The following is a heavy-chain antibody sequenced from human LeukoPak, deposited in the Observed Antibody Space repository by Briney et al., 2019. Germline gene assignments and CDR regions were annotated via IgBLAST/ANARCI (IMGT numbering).Heavy chain of an antibody. CDR3: TGRFDP. Sequence: GRSLRLSCAASGFTLSSYAMHWVRQAPGKGLEWVAVISYDGSNKYYADSVKGRFTISRDNSKNTLYLQMNSLRAEDTAVYYCTGRFDPWGQGTLVTVSS. D-gene: IGHD2-8*02. CDR2: ISYDGSNK. CDR1: GFTLSSYA. V-gene: IGHV3-30*01. J-gene: IGHJ5*02.